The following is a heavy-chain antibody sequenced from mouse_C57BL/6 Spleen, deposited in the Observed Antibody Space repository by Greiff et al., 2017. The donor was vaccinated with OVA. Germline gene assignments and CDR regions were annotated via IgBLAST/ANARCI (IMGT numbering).Heavy chain of an antibody. Sequence: DVKLVESGGGLVQPGGSLKLSCAASGIDFSRYWMSWVRRAPGKGLEWIGEINPDSSTINYAPSLKDKFIISRDNAKNTLYLQMSKVRSEDTALYYCARPSTVVAKDWYFDVWGTGTTVTVSS. CDR3: ARPSTVVAKDWYFDV. CDR2: INPDSSTI. J-gene: IGHJ1*03. D-gene: IGHD1-1*01. CDR1: GIDFSRYW. V-gene: IGHV4-1*01.